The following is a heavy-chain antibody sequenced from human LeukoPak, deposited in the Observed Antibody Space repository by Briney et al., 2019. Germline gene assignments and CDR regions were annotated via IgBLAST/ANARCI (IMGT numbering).Heavy chain of an antibody. J-gene: IGHJ3*02. V-gene: IGHV4-34*01. Sequence: ETLSLTWAVYGGSFSGYYWSWIRQPPGKGLEWIGEINHSGSTNYNPSLKSRVTISVDTSKNQFSLKLSSVTAADTAVYYCARDDGGNSSAFDIWGQGTMVTVSS. CDR2: INHSGST. D-gene: IGHD4-23*01. CDR3: ARDDGGNSSAFDI. CDR1: GGSFSGYY.